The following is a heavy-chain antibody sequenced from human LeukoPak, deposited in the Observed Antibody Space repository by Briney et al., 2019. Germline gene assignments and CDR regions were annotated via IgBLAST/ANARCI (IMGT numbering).Heavy chain of an antibody. CDR3: ARGRVRSGWYGDAFDI. V-gene: IGHV4-34*01. D-gene: IGHD6-19*01. CDR1: GGSFSGYY. Sequence: SETLSLTCAVYGGSFSGYYWSWIRQPPGKGLEWIGEINHSGSTNYNPSLKSRATISVDTSKNQFSLKLSSVTAADTAVYYCARGRVRSGWYGDAFDIWGQGTMVTVSS. CDR2: INHSGST. J-gene: IGHJ3*02.